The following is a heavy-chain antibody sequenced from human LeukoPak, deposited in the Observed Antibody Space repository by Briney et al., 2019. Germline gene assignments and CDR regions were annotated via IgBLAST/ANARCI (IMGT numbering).Heavy chain of an antibody. CDR2: INHSGST. CDR1: GGSFSGCY. J-gene: IGHJ4*02. D-gene: IGHD6-6*01. CDR3: ASTSSSSKGSG. V-gene: IGHV4-34*01. Sequence: SETLSFTCAVYGGSFSGCYWSWIRQPPGKGLEWIGEINHSGSTNYNPSLESRVTISVDTSKNQFSLKLSSVTAADTAVYYCASTSSSSKGSGWGQGTLVTVSS.